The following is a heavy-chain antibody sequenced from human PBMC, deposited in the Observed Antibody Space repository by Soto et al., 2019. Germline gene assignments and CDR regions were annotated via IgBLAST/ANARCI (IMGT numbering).Heavy chain of an antibody. Sequence: ASVKVSCKASGYTFTSYGISWVRQAPGQGLEWMGWISAYNGNTNYAQKLQGRVTMTTDTSTSTAYMELRSLRSDDTAVYYCARRSRTMVRGVINYYYYYGMGVWGQGTTVTVSS. D-gene: IGHD3-10*01. CDR1: GYTFTSYG. J-gene: IGHJ6*02. CDR3: ARRSRTMVRGVINYYYYYGMGV. CDR2: ISAYNGNT. V-gene: IGHV1-18*04.